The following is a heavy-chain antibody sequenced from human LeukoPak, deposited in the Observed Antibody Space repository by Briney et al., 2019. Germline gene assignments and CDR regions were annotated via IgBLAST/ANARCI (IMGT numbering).Heavy chain of an antibody. D-gene: IGHD3-3*01. CDR2: IIPIFGTA. Sequence: ASVKVSCKASGGTFISYAISWVRQAPGQGLEWMGGIIPIFGTANYAQKFQGRVTITTDESTSTAYIELSSLRSEDTAVYYCARQAHYYDFWSGYFTAPNIFYFDYWGQGTLVTVSS. CDR1: GGTFISYA. CDR3: ARQAHYYDFWSGYFTAPNIFYFDY. J-gene: IGHJ4*02. V-gene: IGHV1-69*05.